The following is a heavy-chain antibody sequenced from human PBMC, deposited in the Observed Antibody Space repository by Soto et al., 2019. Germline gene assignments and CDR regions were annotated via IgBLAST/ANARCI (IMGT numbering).Heavy chain of an antibody. CDR3: ARRGGYYYDSSGYRGYFDY. Sequence: QVQLQESGPGLVKPSQTLSLTCTVSGGSISSGDYYWSWIRQPPGKGLEWIGYIYYSGSTYYNPSRKSRVTISVDTSKNQFSLKLSSVTAADTAIYYCARRGGYYYDSSGYRGYFDYWGQGTLVTVSS. CDR1: GGSISSGDYY. J-gene: IGHJ4*02. D-gene: IGHD3-22*01. V-gene: IGHV4-30-4*01. CDR2: IYYSGST.